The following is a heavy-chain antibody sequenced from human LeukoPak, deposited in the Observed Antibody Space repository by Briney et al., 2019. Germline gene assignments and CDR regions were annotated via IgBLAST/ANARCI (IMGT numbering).Heavy chain of an antibody. CDR2: IYRGGST. D-gene: IGHD3-22*01. CDR3: ARDDPYSDTSGHHGDY. J-gene: IGHJ4*02. V-gene: IGHV3-53*01. Sequence: GGSLRLSCAASGFTVSSNYMSWGRQAPGKGLEWVSAIYRGGSTFYADSVRGRFTISRDNSKNTLYLQMNSLRAEDTAVYYCARDDPYSDTSGHHGDYWGQGTLVTVSS. CDR1: GFTVSSNY.